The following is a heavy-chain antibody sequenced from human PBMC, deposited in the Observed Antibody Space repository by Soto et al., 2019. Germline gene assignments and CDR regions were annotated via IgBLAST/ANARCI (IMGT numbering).Heavy chain of an antibody. V-gene: IGHV3-64D*06. Sequence: GGSLRLSCSVSGFTFSNYAMHWVRQARGKGLEYVSGITSDGDSTWHADSVKDRFTISRDNSKNTLFLQMSSLRVEDTAIYFCVKGNQLLRYYFEFWGPGTLVTVSS. J-gene: IGHJ2*01. D-gene: IGHD2-15*01. CDR2: ITSDGDST. CDR1: GFTFSNYA. CDR3: VKGNQLLRYYFEF.